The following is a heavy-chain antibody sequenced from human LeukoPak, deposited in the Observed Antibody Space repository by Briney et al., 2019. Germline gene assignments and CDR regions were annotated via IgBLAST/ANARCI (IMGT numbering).Heavy chain of an antibody. CDR2: IKQDGSEK. V-gene: IGHV3-7*01. J-gene: IGHJ4*02. D-gene: IGHD4-17*01. CDR3: ARDRTVPVY. CDR1: GFTFSSYW. Sequence: GGSLRLSCAAPGFTFSSYWMSWVRQAPGKGLEWVANIKQDGSEKYYVDSVKGRFTISRDNAKNSLYLQMNSLRAEDTAVYYCARDRTVPVYWGQGTLVTVSS.